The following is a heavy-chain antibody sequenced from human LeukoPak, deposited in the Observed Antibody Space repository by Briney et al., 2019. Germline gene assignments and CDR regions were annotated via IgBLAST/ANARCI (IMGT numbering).Heavy chain of an antibody. D-gene: IGHD1-20*01. CDR1: GFTVSSNY. CDR2: IYSGGST. Sequence: GSLRLSCAASGFTVSSNYMSWVRQAPGKGLEWVSVIYSGGSTYYADSVKGRFTISRDNAKNTLYLQMNSLRAEDTAVYYCVTYNWEYETDYWGQGTLVTVSS. CDR3: VTYNWEYETDY. V-gene: IGHV3-66*01. J-gene: IGHJ4*02.